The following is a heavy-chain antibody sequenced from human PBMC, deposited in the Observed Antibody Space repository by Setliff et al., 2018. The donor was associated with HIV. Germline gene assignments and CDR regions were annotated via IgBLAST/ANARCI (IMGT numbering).Heavy chain of an antibody. CDR3: TTGPYNGYSY. V-gene: IGHV3-74*01. CDR2: ITNDVSAT. J-gene: IGHJ4*02. Sequence: GGSLRLSCAASGFTFSSYWMHWVRQAPGKGLVWVSRITNDVSATTYADFVKGRFTISRDNAKNMVYLQMNSLRVEDTAIYYCTTGPYNGYSYWGQGTLVTVSS. D-gene: IGHD5-12*01. CDR1: GFTFSSYW.